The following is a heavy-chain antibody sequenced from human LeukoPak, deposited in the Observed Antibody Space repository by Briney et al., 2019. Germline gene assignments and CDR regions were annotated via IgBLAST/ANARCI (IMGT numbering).Heavy chain of an antibody. CDR2: IYYSGST. CDR3: ARHIPSNYYDSSGYPPWYFDL. CDR1: GGSISSYY. J-gene: IGHJ2*01. Sequence: SSETLSLTCTVSGGSISSYYWSWIRQPPGKGLEWIGYIYYSGSTNYNPSLKSRVTISVDTSKNQFSLKLSSVTAADTAVYYCARHIPSNYYDSSGYPPWYFDLWGRGTLVTVSS. D-gene: IGHD3-22*01. V-gene: IGHV4-59*08.